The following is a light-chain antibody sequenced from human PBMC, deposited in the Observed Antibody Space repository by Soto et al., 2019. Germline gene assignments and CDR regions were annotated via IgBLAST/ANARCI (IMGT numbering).Light chain of an antibody. J-gene: IGLJ3*02. CDR3: CSYAGTYTWV. CDR1: SSDVGGYNY. CDR2: AVS. Sequence: QSALTQPRSVSGSPGQSVTISCTGTSSDVGGYNYVSWYQQHPGRAPKLMISAVSARPSGVPDRFSGSRSGNTASLTISGLQAEDEADYYCCSYAGTYTWVFGGGTKLTVL. V-gene: IGLV2-11*01.